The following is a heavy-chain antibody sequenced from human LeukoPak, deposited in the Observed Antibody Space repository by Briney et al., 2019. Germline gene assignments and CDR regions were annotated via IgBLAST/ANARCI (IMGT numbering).Heavy chain of an antibody. CDR2: IYYSAGT. CDR3: ARDPELDGGHGFDH. CDR1: GGSLSNYY. Sequence: PSETLSLTCSVSGGSLSNYYWNWIRQPPGKGLEWFGQIYYSAGTKYNPSLQSRVTISVDTSKTQFSLKLSSVTAADTAVYYCARDPELDGGHGFDHWGQGTLVTVSS. J-gene: IGHJ4*02. D-gene: IGHD1-14*01. V-gene: IGHV4-59*01.